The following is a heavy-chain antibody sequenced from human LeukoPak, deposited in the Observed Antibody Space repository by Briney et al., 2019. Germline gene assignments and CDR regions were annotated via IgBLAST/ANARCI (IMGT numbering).Heavy chain of an antibody. J-gene: IGHJ4*02. CDR2: IYYSGST. CDR1: GGSISSYY. V-gene: IGHV4-59*01. Sequence: PSETLSLTCTVSGGSISSYYWSWIRQPPGKGLEWIGYIYYSGSTNYNPSLKSRVTISVDTSKNQFSLKLSSVTAADTAVYYCAGSGWLPALDYWGQGTLVTVSS. D-gene: IGHD6-19*01. CDR3: AGSGWLPALDY.